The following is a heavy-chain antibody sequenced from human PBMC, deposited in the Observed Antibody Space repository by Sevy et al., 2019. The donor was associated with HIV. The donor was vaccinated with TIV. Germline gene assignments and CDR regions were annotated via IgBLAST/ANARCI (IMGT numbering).Heavy chain of an antibody. V-gene: IGHV3-30*18. CDR3: AKDYSAGITMVRGAYRARGDYFDY. D-gene: IGHD3-10*01. CDR2: ISYDEAHK. J-gene: IGHJ4*02. Sequence: GGSLRLSCVTSGFTFRTSGMHWVRQSPGKGLEWVAVISYDEAHKNYADSVKGRFSISKDNSKNTLYLQMNSLRTEDTAVYYCAKDYSAGITMVRGAYRARGDYFDYWGQGTPVTVSS. CDR1: GFTFRTSG.